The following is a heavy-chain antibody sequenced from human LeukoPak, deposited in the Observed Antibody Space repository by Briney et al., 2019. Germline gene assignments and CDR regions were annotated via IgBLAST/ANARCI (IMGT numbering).Heavy chain of an antibody. V-gene: IGHV1-69*13. D-gene: IGHD3-22*01. J-gene: IGHJ4*02. Sequence: ASVKVSCKASGGSFSSYAIGRVRQAPGQGLEWMGGIIPIFGTANYAQKFQGRVTITADESTSTAYMELSSLRSEDTAVYYCARGGGDSSGYYLDYWGQGTLVTVSS. CDR3: ARGGGDSSGYYLDY. CDR2: IIPIFGTA. CDR1: GGSFSSYA.